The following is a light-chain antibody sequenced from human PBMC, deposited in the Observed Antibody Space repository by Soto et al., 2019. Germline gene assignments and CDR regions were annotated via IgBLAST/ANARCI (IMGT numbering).Light chain of an antibody. CDR3: QEYNSYSYT. CDR1: QSISSW. Sequence: DIQMTQSPSTLSASVGDRVTITCRASQSISSWLAWYQKKPGKAPNLLIYDASSLDSGVPSRFSGSGSGTEFTLTISSLQPDDFATYYCQEYNSYSYTFGQGTKLEIK. V-gene: IGKV1-5*01. J-gene: IGKJ2*01. CDR2: DAS.